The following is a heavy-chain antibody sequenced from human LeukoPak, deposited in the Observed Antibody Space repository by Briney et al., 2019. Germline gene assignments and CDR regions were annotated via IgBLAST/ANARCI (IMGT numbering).Heavy chain of an antibody. CDR2: IKSKTDGGTT. V-gene: IGHV3-15*01. Sequence: GGSLRLSCAASGFTFSNAWMSWVRQAPGKGLERVGRIKSKTDGGTTDYAAPVKGRFTISRDDSKNTLYLQMNSLKTEDTAVYYCTTGRNQEYYDFWSGYPNDFDYWGQGTLVTVSS. CDR3: TTGRNQEYYDFWSGYPNDFDY. J-gene: IGHJ4*02. CDR1: GFTFSNAW. D-gene: IGHD3-3*01.